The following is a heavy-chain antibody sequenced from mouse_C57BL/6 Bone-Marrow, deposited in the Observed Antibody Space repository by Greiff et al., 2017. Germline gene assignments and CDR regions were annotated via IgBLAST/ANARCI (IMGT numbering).Heavy chain of an antibody. CDR3: ARSVPLGRSFDY. CDR1: GYTFTSYW. CDR2: IYPTSGRT. D-gene: IGHD4-1*01. Sequence: QVQLQQPGAELVKPGASVKMSCKASGYTFTSYWITWVKQRPGQGLEWIGDIYPTSGRTNYNEKFKSKAILAVDTSSITAYMQLSSLTSEDSAVFYCARSVPLGRSFDYWGQGTTLTVSS. V-gene: IGHV1-55*01. J-gene: IGHJ2*01.